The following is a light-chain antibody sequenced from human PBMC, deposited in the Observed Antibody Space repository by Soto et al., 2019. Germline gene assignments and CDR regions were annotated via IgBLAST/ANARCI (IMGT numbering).Light chain of an antibody. V-gene: IGKV1-27*01. J-gene: IGKJ3*01. CDR1: QGISNY. CDR3: QKYNSAPRT. CDR2: AAS. Sequence: DIQMTQSPSSLSASVGDRVTITCRASQGISNYLAWYQQKPGKVPKLLIYAASTLQSGVPSRFSGSGSGTDFTLTISGLQPEDVATYYCQKYNSAPRTFGRRTKVDIK.